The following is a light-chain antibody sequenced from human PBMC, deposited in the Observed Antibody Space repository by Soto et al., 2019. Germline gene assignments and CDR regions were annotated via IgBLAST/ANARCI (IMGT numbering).Light chain of an antibody. J-gene: IGKJ4*01. Sequence: EIVLTQSPGTLSLSPGERATLSCRASQTVTSNFLGWYQKKLGQAPRLLIYGASNRATGIPDRFSGSGSGTDCTLTISRLEPEDFAVYFCQHYAISPITFGGGTKVEIK. CDR1: QTVTSNF. V-gene: IGKV3-20*01. CDR2: GAS. CDR3: QHYAISPIT.